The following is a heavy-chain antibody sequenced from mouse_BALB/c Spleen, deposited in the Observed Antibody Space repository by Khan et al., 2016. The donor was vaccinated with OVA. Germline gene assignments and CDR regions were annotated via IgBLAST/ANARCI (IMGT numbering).Heavy chain of an antibody. D-gene: IGHD1-1*01. CDR3: TRRAYYYDSEGFAY. Sequence: EVELVESGGDLVKPGGSLKLSCAASGFTSSTYGMSWVRQAPDKRLEWVATVSTGGSYTYYPDSVKGRFTISRDNAKNTLYLQMSGLRSEDTAMFYCTRRAYYYDSEGFAYWGQGTLVTVSA. CDR2: VSTGGSYT. CDR1: GFTSSTYG. V-gene: IGHV5-6*01. J-gene: IGHJ3*01.